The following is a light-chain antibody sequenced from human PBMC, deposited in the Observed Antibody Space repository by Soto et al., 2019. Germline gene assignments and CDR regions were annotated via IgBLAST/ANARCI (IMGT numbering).Light chain of an antibody. CDR2: AVS. Sequence: DIQLIQSPSSLSASVGDRVTFTCNTSQRVSAYLNWYQQKPGKAPKLLINAVSTLHGGVPSRFSGSGSETDFTLTISSLQPEDSGTYYCQQSYTTPSWTFGQGTKVEI. CDR1: QRVSAY. J-gene: IGKJ1*01. CDR3: QQSYTTPSWT. V-gene: IGKV1-39*01.